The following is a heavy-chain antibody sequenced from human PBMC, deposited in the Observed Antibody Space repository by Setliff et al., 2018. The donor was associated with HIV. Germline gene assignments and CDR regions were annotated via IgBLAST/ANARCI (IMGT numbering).Heavy chain of an antibody. Sequence: SETLSLTCTVYGGSFSNYYTNWIRQPPGKGLEWIGELSPSGTTRPNPSLQSRVIISLDTSKNQFSLKLTSVTAADTAMYYCAAFLVSPVTTQDYWGQGTPGTV. D-gene: IGHD4-17*01. CDR2: LSPSGTT. CDR1: GGSFSNYY. J-gene: IGHJ4*02. V-gene: IGHV4-34*01. CDR3: AAFLVSPVTTQDY.